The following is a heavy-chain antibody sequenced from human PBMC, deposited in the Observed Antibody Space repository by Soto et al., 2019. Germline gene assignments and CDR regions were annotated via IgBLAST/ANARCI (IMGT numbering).Heavy chain of an antibody. J-gene: IGHJ6*02. CDR1: GYTFSRYG. CDR3: AKNGQPPYYYYGLYV. V-gene: IGHV1-18*01. Sequence: QGQLVQSGGEVKKSGASVKVSCKASGYTFSRYGISWVRQAPGQGLEWMGWISGYNGDTNYAQKFQGRVTMTIDTSTTTAYMELRSPTSDDTAVYYCAKNGQPPYYYYGLYVWGQGTTVTVSS. CDR2: ISGYNGDT. D-gene: IGHD2-8*01.